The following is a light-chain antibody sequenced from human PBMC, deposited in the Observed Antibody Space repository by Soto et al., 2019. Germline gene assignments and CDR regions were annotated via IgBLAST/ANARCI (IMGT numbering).Light chain of an antibody. CDR3: QQYYSTPWT. Sequence: DIVMIQSPDPLAVSLGERATINCKSSQSVFYSSYNKTSLAWYQHKPGQPPKLLIYCASTRESGVPGRFSGSGSGTDFTLTISSLQAEDVAVYYCQQYYSTPWTFGQGTKVEIK. CDR1: QSVFYSSYNKTS. J-gene: IGKJ1*01. V-gene: IGKV4-1*01. CDR2: CAS.